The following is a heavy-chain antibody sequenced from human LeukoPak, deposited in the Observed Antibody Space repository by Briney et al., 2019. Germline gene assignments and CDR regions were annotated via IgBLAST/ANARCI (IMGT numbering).Heavy chain of an antibody. CDR3: ARHPRYSSSWSGYYYYYGMDV. CDR1: GGSISSYY. D-gene: IGHD6-13*01. CDR2: IYYSGSA. Sequence: PSETLSLTCTVSGGSISSYYWSWIRQPPGKGLEWIGYIYYSGSANYNPSLKSRVTISVDTSKNQFSLKLSSVTAADTAVYYCARHPRYSSSWSGYYYYYGMDVWGQGTTVTVSS. V-gene: IGHV4-59*08. J-gene: IGHJ6*02.